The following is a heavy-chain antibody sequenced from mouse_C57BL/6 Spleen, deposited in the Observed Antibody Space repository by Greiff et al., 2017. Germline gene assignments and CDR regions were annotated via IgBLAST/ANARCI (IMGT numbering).Heavy chain of an antibody. V-gene: IGHV1-82*01. CDR3: ARAPDGYSDY. CDR1: GYAFSSSW. J-gene: IGHJ2*01. Sequence: QVQLQQSGPELVKPGASVKISCKASGYAFSSSWMNWVKQRPGKGLEWIGRIYPGDGDTNYNGKFKGKATLTADKSSSTAYMQLSSLTSEDSAVYFCARAPDGYSDYWGQGTTLTVSS. CDR2: IYPGDGDT. D-gene: IGHD2-3*01.